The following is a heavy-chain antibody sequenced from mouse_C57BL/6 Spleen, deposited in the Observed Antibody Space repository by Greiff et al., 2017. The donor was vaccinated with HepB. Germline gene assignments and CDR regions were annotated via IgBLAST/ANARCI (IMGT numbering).Heavy chain of an antibody. CDR2: INPGSGGT. CDR1: GYAFTNYL. CDR3: ARFNYSNYPDY. Sequence: QVQLQQSGAELVRPGTSVKVSCKASGYAFTNYLIEWVKQRPGQGLEWIGVINPGSGGTNYNEKFKGKATLTADKSSSTAYMQLSSLTSEDSAVYFCARFNYSNYPDYWGQGTTLTVSS. V-gene: IGHV1-54*01. J-gene: IGHJ2*01. D-gene: IGHD2-5*01.